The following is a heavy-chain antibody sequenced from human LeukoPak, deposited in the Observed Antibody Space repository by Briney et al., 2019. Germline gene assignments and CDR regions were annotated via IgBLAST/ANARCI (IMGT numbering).Heavy chain of an antibody. D-gene: IGHD5-18*01. J-gene: IGHJ3*02. CDR3: ARDTGYSYGLDAFDI. CDR2: IYYSGST. CDR1: GGSISSYY. Sequence: SETLSLTCTVSGGSISSYYWSWIRQPPGKGLEWIGYIYYSGSTNYNPSLKSRVTISVDTSKNQFSLKLSSVTAADTAAYYCARDTGYSYGLDAFDIWGQGTMVTVSS. V-gene: IGHV4-59*01.